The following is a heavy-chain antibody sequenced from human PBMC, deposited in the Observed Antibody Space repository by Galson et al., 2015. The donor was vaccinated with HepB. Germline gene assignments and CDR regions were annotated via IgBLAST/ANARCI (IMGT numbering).Heavy chain of an antibody. J-gene: IGHJ4*02. CDR3: ARVLPAPNYYCSGSNYGSHDY. CDR1: GFTFSSYA. CDR2: ISYDGSNK. V-gene: IGHV3-30*04. Sequence: SLRLSCAASGFTFSSYAIHWVRQAPGKGLEWVAVISYDGSNKYYADSVRGRFTISRDNSKNTMYLQMNSLRAEDTAVYYCARVLPAPNYYCSGSNYGSHDYWGQGTLVTVSS. D-gene: IGHD3-10*01.